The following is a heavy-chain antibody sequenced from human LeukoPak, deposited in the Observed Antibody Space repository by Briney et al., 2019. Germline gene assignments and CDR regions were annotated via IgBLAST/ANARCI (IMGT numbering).Heavy chain of an antibody. J-gene: IGHJ4*02. Sequence: GGSLRLSCAASGFTFDDYAMPWVRQAPGKGLEWVSGISWNSGSIGYADSVKGRFTISRDNAKNSLYLQMNSLRAEDTASYYCAKAGGYYDFWSGCDFDYWGQGTLVTVSS. V-gene: IGHV3-9*01. CDR2: ISWNSGSI. D-gene: IGHD3-3*01. CDR3: AKAGGYYDFWSGCDFDY. CDR1: GFTFDDYA.